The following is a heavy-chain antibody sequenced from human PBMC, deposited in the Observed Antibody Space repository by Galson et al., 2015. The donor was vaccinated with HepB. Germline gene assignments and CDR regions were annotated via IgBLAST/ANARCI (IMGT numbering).Heavy chain of an antibody. CDR2: VTGSGGST. CDR3: TKNIAVARTGNYDMDV. D-gene: IGHD6-19*01. J-gene: IGHJ6*02. V-gene: IGHV3-23*01. Sequence: SLRLSCAASGFTFSNYAMNWVRQAPGKGLEWVSTVTGSGGSTYYADSVKGRFTIFRDNSKNTLYLQMNSLRTEDTAAYYCTKNIAVARTGNYDMDVWGQGTTVTVSS. CDR1: GFTFSNYA.